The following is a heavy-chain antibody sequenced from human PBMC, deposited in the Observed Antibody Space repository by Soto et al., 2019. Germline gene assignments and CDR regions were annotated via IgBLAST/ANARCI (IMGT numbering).Heavy chain of an antibody. CDR2: TGLNGRTT. CDR1: GFTFSMSA. CDR3: ATVHSTSRSFDY. V-gene: IGHV3-23*01. D-gene: IGHD6-6*01. J-gene: IGHJ4*02. Sequence: EVQLLESGGGLVQPGGSLRPSCAASGFTFSMSAMTWVRQAPGKGLEWVSTTGLNGRTTYYADSVKGRFTVSRDNSKNTLDLHMSSLRAEDTAVYYCATVHSTSRSFDYWGQGTLVTVSS.